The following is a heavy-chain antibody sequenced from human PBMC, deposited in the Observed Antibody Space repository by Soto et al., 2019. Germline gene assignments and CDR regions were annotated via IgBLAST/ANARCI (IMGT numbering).Heavy chain of an antibody. J-gene: IGHJ4*02. CDR2: ISSSTSYI. CDR1: GFTFSSYS. D-gene: IGHD5-12*01. V-gene: IGHV3-21*01. Sequence: EVQLVESGGGLVKPGGSLRLSCAASGFTFSSYSMNWVRQAPGKGLEWVSSISSSTSYIYYADSVKGRFTISRDNAKNSLSLQMNSLRAEDTAVYYCARDRRDGYNFDYWGQGTLVTVSS. CDR3: ARDRRDGYNFDY.